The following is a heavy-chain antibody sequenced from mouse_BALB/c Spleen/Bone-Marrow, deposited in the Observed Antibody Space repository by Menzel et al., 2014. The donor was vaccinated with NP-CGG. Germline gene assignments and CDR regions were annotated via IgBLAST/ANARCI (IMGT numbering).Heavy chain of an antibody. D-gene: IGHD1-1*01. CDR3: ARRVYYDYYAMDY. CDR2: IDPYSGGS. J-gene: IGHJ4*01. Sequence: VQLQQSGPELVKPEASVKVSCKASGYTFTNYNMYWVKQSHGKSLEWIGYIDPYSGGSRYNQNFKGKATLTVDKSSSTAYMHLNSLTSEDSAVYYCARRVYYDYYAMDYWGQGTSVPVSS. V-gene: IGHV1S135*01. CDR1: GYTFTNYN.